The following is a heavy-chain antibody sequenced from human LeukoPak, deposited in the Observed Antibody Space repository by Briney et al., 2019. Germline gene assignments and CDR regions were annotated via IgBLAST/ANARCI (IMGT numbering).Heavy chain of an antibody. D-gene: IGHD1-26*01. CDR2: IYPGDYDT. CDR1: GYSFTSYW. J-gene: IGHJ3*02. V-gene: IGHV5-51*01. Sequence: GESLKISCKGSGYSFTSYWIGGGREIGGKGLEWRGIIYPGDYDTRYSPSLQGQVTISVDKSIRTACLQWSSLKASDTAMYYCARRKGWDDGLDMWGQGTMVTVSS. CDR3: ARRKGWDDGLDM.